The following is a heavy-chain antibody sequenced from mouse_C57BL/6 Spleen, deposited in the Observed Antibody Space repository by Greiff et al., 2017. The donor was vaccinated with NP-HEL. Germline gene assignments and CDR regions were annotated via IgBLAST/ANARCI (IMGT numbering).Heavy chain of an antibody. CDR2: ISSGSSTI. Sequence: EVQVVESGGGLVKPGGSLKLSCAASGFTFSAYGMHWVRQAPEKGLEWVAYISSGSSTIYYADTVKGRLTISRDNAKTTLFLQMTSLWSEDTAIYYCASGGYFGVWGTLTTVSVSS. V-gene: IGHV5-17*01. CDR1: GFTFSAYG. CDR3: ASGGYFGV. J-gene: IGHJ1*03.